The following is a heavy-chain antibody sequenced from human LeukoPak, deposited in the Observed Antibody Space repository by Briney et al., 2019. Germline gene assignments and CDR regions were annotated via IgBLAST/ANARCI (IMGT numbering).Heavy chain of an antibody. D-gene: IGHD3-16*01. CDR2: IIPIFGTA. CDR3: ARSALGVPYFDY. CDR1: GYTFTSYY. V-gene: IGHV1-69*13. Sequence: ASVKVSCKASGYTFTSYYMHWVRQAPGQGLEWMGGIIPIFGTANYAQKFQGRVTITADESTSTAYMELSSLRSEDTAVYYCARSALGVPYFDYWGQGTLVTVSS. J-gene: IGHJ4*02.